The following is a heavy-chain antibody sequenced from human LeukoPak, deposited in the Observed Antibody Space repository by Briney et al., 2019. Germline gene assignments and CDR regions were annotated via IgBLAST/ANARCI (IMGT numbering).Heavy chain of an antibody. V-gene: IGHV4-39*01. D-gene: IGHD6-13*01. CDR1: GASFSSSTYY. CDR2: IYYSGST. Sequence: PSETLSLTCTVSGASFSSSTYYWGWIRQPPGKGLEWIGSIYYSGSTYYNPSLKSRVTMSVDTSKNQFSLKLSSVTAADTAVYYCARHAGVISATGTRPFWGQGTLVTVSS. J-gene: IGHJ4*02. CDR3: ARHAGVISATGTRPF.